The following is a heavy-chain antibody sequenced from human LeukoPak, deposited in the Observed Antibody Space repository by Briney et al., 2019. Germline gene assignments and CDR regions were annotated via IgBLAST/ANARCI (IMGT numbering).Heavy chain of an antibody. Sequence: ASVKVSCKASGFTFTSSAMQWVRQARGQRLEWIGWIVVGSGNTNYAQKFQERVTITRDMSTSTAYMELSSLRSEDTAVYYCARVIGKWELLHYYYYYMDVWGKGTTVTVSS. CDR3: ARVIGKWELLHYYYYYMDV. CDR2: IVVGSGNT. D-gene: IGHD1-26*01. CDR1: GFTFTSSA. J-gene: IGHJ6*03. V-gene: IGHV1-58*02.